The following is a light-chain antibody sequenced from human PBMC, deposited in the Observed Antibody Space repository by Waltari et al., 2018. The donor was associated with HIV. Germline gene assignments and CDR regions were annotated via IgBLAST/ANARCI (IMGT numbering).Light chain of an antibody. CDR2: GNI. CDR1: GSNIGAGYD. J-gene: IGLJ3*02. CDR3: QSYDSSLCAWV. V-gene: IGLV1-40*01. Sequence: QPVLTQPPSVSGAPGLGVTVSCTGSGSNIGAGYDVHWYQQLPGTAPKLLIYGNINRPSGVPDRCSASKSGTSASLAITGLQPEDEADYYCQSYDSSLCAWVFGGGTKLTVL.